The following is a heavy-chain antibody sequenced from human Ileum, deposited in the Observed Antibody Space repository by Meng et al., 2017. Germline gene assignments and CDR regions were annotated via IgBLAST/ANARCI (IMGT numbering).Heavy chain of an antibody. CDR2: ISAYNGNT. V-gene: IGHV1-18*01. D-gene: IGHD6-13*01. CDR3: ARLGVAAAGTFFDY. J-gene: IGHJ4*02. Sequence: RGQLGDGVKKPRGSGKASCKASGYTFTSYGISWVRQAPGQGLEWMGWISAYNGNTNYAQKLQGRVTMTTDTSTSTAYMELRSLRSDDTAVYYCARLGVAAAGTFFDYWGQGTLVTVSS. CDR1: GYTFTSYG.